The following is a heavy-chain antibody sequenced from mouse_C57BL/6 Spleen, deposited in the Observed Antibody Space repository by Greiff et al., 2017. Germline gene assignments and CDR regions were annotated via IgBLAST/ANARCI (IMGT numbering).Heavy chain of an antibody. J-gene: IGHJ4*01. D-gene: IGHD1-1*01. CDR3: ARDGSSYEEYAMDY. Sequence: EVQLQQSGPVLVKPGASVKMSCKASGYTFTDYYMNWVKQSHGKSLEWIGVINPYNGGTSYNQKFKGKATLTVDKSSSTAYMELNSLTSEDSAVYYCARDGSSYEEYAMDYWGQGTSVTVSS. V-gene: IGHV1-19*01. CDR1: GYTFTDYY. CDR2: INPYNGGT.